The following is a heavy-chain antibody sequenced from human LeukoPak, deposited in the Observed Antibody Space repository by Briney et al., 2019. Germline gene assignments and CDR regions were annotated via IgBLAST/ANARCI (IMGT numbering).Heavy chain of an antibody. Sequence: ASVKVSCKASGGTFSSYAISWVRQAPGQGLEWMGRIIPIFGTANHAQKFQGRVTITTDESTSTAYMELSSLRSEDTAVYYCARDPFPYGDHLDDYWGQGTLVTVSS. CDR2: IIPIFGTA. CDR3: ARDPFPYGDHLDDY. CDR1: GGTFSSYA. V-gene: IGHV1-69*05. J-gene: IGHJ4*02. D-gene: IGHD4-17*01.